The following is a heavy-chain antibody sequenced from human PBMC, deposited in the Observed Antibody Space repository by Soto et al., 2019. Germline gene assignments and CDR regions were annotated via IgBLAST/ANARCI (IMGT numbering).Heavy chain of an antibody. CDR2: TYYRSKWYN. CDR3: AREYYDFWSGYTDGMDV. CDR1: GDSVSSNSAA. J-gene: IGHJ6*02. Sequence: LSLTCAISGDSVSSNSAAWNWIRQSPSRGLEWLGRTYYRSKWYNDYAVSVKSRITINPDTSKNQFSLQLNSVTPEDTAVYYCAREYYDFWSGYTDGMDVWGQGTTVTVSS. D-gene: IGHD3-3*01. V-gene: IGHV6-1*01.